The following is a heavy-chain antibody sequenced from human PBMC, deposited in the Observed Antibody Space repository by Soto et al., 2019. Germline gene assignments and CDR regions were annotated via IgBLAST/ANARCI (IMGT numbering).Heavy chain of an antibody. Sequence: EVQLVESGGGFVQPGGSLRLSCAASGFTFSSYSMNWVRQATGKGLEWVSYISSSSSTIYYADSVKGRFTISRDNAKNSPYLQMSGLRAEDTAVYYCVRGDTLGGYSSSLPNLLDYWCQGTLVTVS. D-gene: IGHD6-13*01. CDR2: ISSSSSTI. J-gene: IGHJ4*02. CDR3: VRGDTLGGYSSSLPNLLDY. V-gene: IGHV3-48*01. CDR1: GFTFSSYS.